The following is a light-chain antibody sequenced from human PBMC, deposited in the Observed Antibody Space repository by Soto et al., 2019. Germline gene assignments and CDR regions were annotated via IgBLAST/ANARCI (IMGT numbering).Light chain of an antibody. Sequence: QSALTQPRSVSGSPGQSVTISCTGTSSNVVGYNYVSWYQQHPGKVPELIIYDVTKRPSGVPDRFSGSKSGNTASLTISGLQVEDEADYYCCSYAGTYSWVFGGGTKLTVL. CDR3: CSYAGTYSWV. V-gene: IGLV2-11*01. CDR2: DVT. J-gene: IGLJ3*02. CDR1: SSNVVGYNY.